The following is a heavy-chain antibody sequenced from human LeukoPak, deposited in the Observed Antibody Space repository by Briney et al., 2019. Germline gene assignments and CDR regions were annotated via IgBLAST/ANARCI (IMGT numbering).Heavy chain of an antibody. Sequence: GGSLRLSCAASGFTFSSYAMSCVRQAPGKGLEWVSAISGSGGSTYYADSVKGRFTISRDNSKNTLYLQMNSLRAEDTAVYYCAKDSSASGRYFDYWGQGTLVTVSS. J-gene: IGHJ4*02. D-gene: IGHD2-15*01. CDR1: GFTFSSYA. CDR2: ISGSGGST. CDR3: AKDSSASGRYFDY. V-gene: IGHV3-23*01.